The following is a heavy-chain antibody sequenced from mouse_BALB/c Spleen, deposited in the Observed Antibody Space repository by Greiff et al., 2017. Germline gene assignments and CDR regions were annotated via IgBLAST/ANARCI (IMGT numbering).Heavy chain of an antibody. J-gene: IGHJ4*01. CDR3: ARGGKVMDY. Sequence: VQLKESGPGLVKPSQSLSLTCSVTGYSITSGYYWNWIRQFPGNKLEWMGYISYDGSNNYNPSLKNRISITRDTSKNQFFLKLNSVTTEDTATYHCARGGKVMDYWGQGTSVTVSS. D-gene: IGHD2-1*01. CDR2: ISYDGSN. CDR1: GYSITSGYY. V-gene: IGHV3-6*02.